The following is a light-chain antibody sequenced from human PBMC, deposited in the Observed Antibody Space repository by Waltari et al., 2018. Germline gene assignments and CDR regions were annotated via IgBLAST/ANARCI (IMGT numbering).Light chain of an antibody. CDR3: NARDSSGDHVL. J-gene: IGLJ3*02. CDR2: SRN. CDR1: SLSSYY. Sequence: SSELTQDPVVSVALGQPVRITCQGDSLSSYYVRWYQQKPGQAPLLVMYSRNKRPSGIPDRFSGFNSGNKASRTITGALAEDEADYYCNARDSSGDHVLFGGGTKLTVL. V-gene: IGLV3-19*01.